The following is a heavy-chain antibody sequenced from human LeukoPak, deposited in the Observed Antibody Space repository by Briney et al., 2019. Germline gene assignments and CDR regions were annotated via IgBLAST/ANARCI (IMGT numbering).Heavy chain of an antibody. D-gene: IGHD3-22*01. J-gene: IGHJ4*02. Sequence: PGGSLRLSRAASGFTFSNYAMSWVRQAPGKGLEWVSGISGSGVSTYYADSVKGRFTISRDNSKNTLYLQMNSLRAEDTAVYYCARTSNYDSSAYYGQFFFDYWGQGTLVTVSS. CDR1: GFTFSNYA. V-gene: IGHV3-23*01. CDR3: ARTSNYDSSAYYGQFFFDY. CDR2: ISGSGVST.